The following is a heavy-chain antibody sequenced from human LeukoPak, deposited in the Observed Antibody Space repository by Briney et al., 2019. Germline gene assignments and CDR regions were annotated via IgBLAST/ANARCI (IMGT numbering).Heavy chain of an antibody. CDR1: GFTFSSYA. CDR2: ISYDGSNK. Sequence: GRSLRLSCAASGFTFSSYAMHWVRQAPGKGLEWVAVISYDGSNKYYADSVKGRFTISRDNTKNTLYLQMNRLRAEDTAVYYCARKGTASYSSSCLRCDYFDYWGQGTLVTVSS. CDR3: ARKGTASYSSSCLRCDYFDY. V-gene: IGHV3-30-3*01. D-gene: IGHD6-6*01. J-gene: IGHJ4*02.